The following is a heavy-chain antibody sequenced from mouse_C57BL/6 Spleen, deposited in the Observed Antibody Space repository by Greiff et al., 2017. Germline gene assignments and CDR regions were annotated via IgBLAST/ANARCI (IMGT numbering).Heavy chain of an antibody. J-gene: IGHJ3*01. Sequence: EVQRVESGEGLVKPGGSLKLSCAASGFTFSSYAMSWVRQTPEKRLEWVAYISSGGDYIYYADTVKGRFTISRDNARNTLYLQMSSLKSEDTAMYYCTRDRGYPWFAYWGQGTLVTVSA. CDR1: GFTFSSYA. CDR3: TRDRGYPWFAY. V-gene: IGHV5-9-1*02. CDR2: ISSGGDYI. D-gene: IGHD2-2*01.